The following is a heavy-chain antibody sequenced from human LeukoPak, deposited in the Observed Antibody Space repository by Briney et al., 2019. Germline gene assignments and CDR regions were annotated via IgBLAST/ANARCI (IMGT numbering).Heavy chain of an antibody. CDR2: IYNSGST. D-gene: IGHD3-16*01. V-gene: IGHV4-61*01. J-gene: IGHJ4*02. CDR3: ARVGDS. Sequence: PSETLSLTCTVSGGSDSDNNFFWNWIRQPPGKGLEWIGYIYNSGSTNYNPALKSRVTISVDTSKNQFSLKLSSVTAADTAVYYCARVGDSWGQGTLVTVSS. CDR1: GGSDSDNNFF.